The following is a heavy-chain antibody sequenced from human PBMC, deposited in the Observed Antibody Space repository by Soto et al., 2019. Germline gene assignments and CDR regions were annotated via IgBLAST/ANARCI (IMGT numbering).Heavy chain of an antibody. J-gene: IGHJ5*02. D-gene: IGHD1-1*01. Sequence: QVQLVQSGAEVKKPGASVKVSCKTSGYTFTSYGISWVRQAPGQGLEWMGWIIPYNGNTNYAQNLQGRVTMTTDTSTSTAYMELRSLRSDDTAVYYCARVGFWYNWNVTPLRWFDPWGQGTLVTVSS. CDR3: ARVGFWYNWNVTPLRWFDP. CDR2: IIPYNGNT. V-gene: IGHV1-18*01. CDR1: GYTFTSYG.